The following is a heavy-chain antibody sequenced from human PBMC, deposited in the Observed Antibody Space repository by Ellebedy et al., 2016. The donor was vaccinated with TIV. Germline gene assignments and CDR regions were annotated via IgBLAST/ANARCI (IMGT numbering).Heavy chain of an antibody. Sequence: GESLKISXAASGLTLSSNAMHWVRQAPGKGLEWVAVISYDGSNKYYADSVKGRFSISRDTSKNTLFLQMNSLRADDTAIYYCAVGRPNYGDFPSWGQGTLVTVSS. D-gene: IGHD4-17*01. J-gene: IGHJ5*02. CDR3: AVGRPNYGDFPS. CDR1: GLTLSSNA. V-gene: IGHV3-30*14. CDR2: ISYDGSNK.